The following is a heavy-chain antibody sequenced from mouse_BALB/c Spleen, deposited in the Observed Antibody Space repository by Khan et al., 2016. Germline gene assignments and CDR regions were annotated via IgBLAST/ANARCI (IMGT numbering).Heavy chain of an antibody. CDR3: ARYEFSTTVLDY. J-gene: IGHJ2*01. CDR1: GYTFTTYF. Sequence: EVQLQESGPELVKPGASVKMSCKASGYTFTTYFMHWVKQKPGQGLEWIGYVNPYNDGTKYNVKFKGKATLTSDKSSSTAYMELSSLTSEDSAVYYCARYEFSTTVLDYWGQGTTLTVSS. V-gene: IGHV1S136*01. CDR2: VNPYNDGT. D-gene: IGHD1-1*01.